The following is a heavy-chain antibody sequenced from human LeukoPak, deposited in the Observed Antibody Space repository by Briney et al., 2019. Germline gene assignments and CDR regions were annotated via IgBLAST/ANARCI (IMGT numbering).Heavy chain of an antibody. J-gene: IGHJ6*02. CDR1: GYTFTSYD. Sequence: GASVKVSCKASGYTFTSYDISWVRQAPGQGLEWMGGIIPIFGTANYAQKFQGRVTITADESTSTAYMELSSLRSEDTAVYYCARAAGELLYYYGMDVWGQGTTVTVSS. CDR3: ARAAGELLYYYGMDV. V-gene: IGHV1-69*13. CDR2: IIPIFGTA. D-gene: IGHD1-7*01.